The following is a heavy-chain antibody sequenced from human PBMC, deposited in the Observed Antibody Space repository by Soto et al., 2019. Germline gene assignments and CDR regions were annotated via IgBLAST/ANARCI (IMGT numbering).Heavy chain of an antibody. CDR2: ISSSSSYI. CDR3: ARDLVRGYGSPWFDP. Sequence: PGGSLRLSCAASGFTFSSYSMNWVRQAPGKGLEWVSSISSSSSYIYYADSVKGRFTISRDNAKNSLYLQMNSLRAEDTAVYYCARDLVRGYGSPWFDPWGQGTLVTVSS. D-gene: IGHD5-12*01. CDR1: GFTFSSYS. V-gene: IGHV3-21*01. J-gene: IGHJ5*02.